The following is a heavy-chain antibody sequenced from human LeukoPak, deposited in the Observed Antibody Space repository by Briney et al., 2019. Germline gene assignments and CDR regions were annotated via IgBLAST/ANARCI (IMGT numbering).Heavy chain of an antibody. CDR3: ASLRYFDWGDYYYYYYMDV. J-gene: IGHJ6*03. V-gene: IGHV1-69*13. Sequence: GASVKVSXKASGGTFRSYAISWVRQAPGQGLEWIGGIIPIFGTANYAQKFQGRVTITADESTSTAYMELSSLRSEDTAVYYCASLRYFDWGDYYYYYYMDVWGKGTTVTVSS. CDR1: GGTFRSYA. D-gene: IGHD3-9*01. CDR2: IIPIFGTA.